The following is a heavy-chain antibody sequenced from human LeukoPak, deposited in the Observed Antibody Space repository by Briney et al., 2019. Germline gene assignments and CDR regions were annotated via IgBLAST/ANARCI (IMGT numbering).Heavy chain of an antibody. CDR2: INPSGGST. CDR3: ARENTYYYDSSGPDAFDI. D-gene: IGHD3-22*01. Sequence: ASVKVSCKASGYTSTSYYMHWVRQAPGQGLEWMGIINPSGGSTSYAQKFQGRVTMTRDTSTSTVYMELSSLRSEDTAVYYCARENTYYYDSSGPDAFDIWGQGTMVTVSS. J-gene: IGHJ3*02. V-gene: IGHV1-46*01. CDR1: GYTSTSYY.